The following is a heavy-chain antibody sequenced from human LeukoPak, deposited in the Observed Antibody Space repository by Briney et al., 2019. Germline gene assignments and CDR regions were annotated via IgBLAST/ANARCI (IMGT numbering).Heavy chain of an antibody. CDR1: GGSISSGGYY. V-gene: IGHV4-31*03. CDR3: ARWAQQLYYFDY. CDR2: IYHSGST. Sequence: SQTLSLTCTVSGGSISSGGYYWSWIRQHPGKGLEWIGYIYHSGSTYYNPSLKSRVTISVDTSKNQFSLKLSSVTAADTAVYYCARWAQQLYYFDYWGQGTLVTVSS. D-gene: IGHD6-13*01. J-gene: IGHJ4*02.